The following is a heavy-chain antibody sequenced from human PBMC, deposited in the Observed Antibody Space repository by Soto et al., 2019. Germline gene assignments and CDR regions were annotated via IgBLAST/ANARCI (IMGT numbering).Heavy chain of an antibody. Sequence: SETLSLTCTVSGGSISSGDNYWSWIRQPPGKGLEWIGYIYYSGSTYYNPSLKSRVTISVDTSKNQFSLKLSSVTAADTAVYYCARVQGGGGAMVHNYWGQGTLVTVSS. D-gene: IGHD5-18*01. V-gene: IGHV4-30-4*01. CDR1: GGSISSGDNY. CDR2: IYYSGST. CDR3: ARVQGGGGAMVHNY. J-gene: IGHJ4*02.